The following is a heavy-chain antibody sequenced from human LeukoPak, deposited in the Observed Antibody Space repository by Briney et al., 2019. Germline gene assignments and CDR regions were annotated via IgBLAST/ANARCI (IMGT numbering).Heavy chain of an antibody. J-gene: IGHJ1*01. D-gene: IGHD3-22*01. CDR1: GFTFSSYA. CDR2: ISGSSGST. V-gene: IGHV3-23*01. Sequence: GGSLRLSCAASGFTFSSYAMSWVRQAPGKGLEWVSAISGSSGSTYYADSVKGRFTISRDNSKNTLYLQMNSLRAEDTAVYYCGVLYDSSGPVPQHWGQGTLVTVSS. CDR3: GVLYDSSGPVPQH.